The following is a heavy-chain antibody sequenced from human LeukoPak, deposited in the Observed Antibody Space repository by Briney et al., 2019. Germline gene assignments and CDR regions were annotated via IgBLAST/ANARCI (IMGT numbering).Heavy chain of an antibody. V-gene: IGHV4-34*01. CDR3: ARGSEEMTTVTEHPKSCYFDY. Sequence: PSETLSLTCIVSGGSMSSYYWSWIRQPPGKGLEWIGEVNHSGSTNYNPSLKSRVTMSVDTSKNQFSLKLSSVTAADTAVYYCARGSEEMTTVTEHPKSCYFDYWGQGTLVTVSS. CDR2: VNHSGST. D-gene: IGHD4-17*01. J-gene: IGHJ4*02. CDR1: GGSMSSYY.